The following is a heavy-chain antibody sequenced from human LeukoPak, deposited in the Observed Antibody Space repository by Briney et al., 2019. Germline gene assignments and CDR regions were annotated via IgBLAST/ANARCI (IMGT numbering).Heavy chain of an antibody. CDR3: AKDLHPYYDSSSGGDY. J-gene: IGHJ4*02. Sequence: PGGSLRLSCAASGFTFSSYSMNWVRQAPGKGLEWVSYISSSSSTIYYADSVKGRFTISRDNSKNTLYLQMNSLRAEDTAVYYCAKDLHPYYDSSSGGDYWGQGTLVTVSS. CDR2: ISSSSSTI. V-gene: IGHV3-48*01. CDR1: GFTFSSYS. D-gene: IGHD3-22*01.